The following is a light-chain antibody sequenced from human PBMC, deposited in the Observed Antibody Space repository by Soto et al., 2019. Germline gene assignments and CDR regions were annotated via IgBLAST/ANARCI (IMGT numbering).Light chain of an antibody. CDR1: QTVSGNY. J-gene: IGKJ2*01. CDR3: QQYAISPYT. Sequence: DIVLTQSPGTLSLSPGERGTLSCGASQTVSGNYLAWYQHRPGQAPRLLIYGASSRASGIPDRFSGSGSGTDFTLTNRRLEPEDFAVYYCQQYAISPYTFGQGARLYIK. CDR2: GAS. V-gene: IGKV3-20*01.